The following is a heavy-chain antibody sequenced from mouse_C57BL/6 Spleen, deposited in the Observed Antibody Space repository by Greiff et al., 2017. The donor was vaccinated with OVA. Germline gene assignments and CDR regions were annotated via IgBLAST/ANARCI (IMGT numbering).Heavy chain of an antibody. CDR1: GFSLTSYG. D-gene: IGHD2-4*01. V-gene: IGHV2-2*01. CDR3: ARNLELDYDGWFAY. J-gene: IGHJ3*01. Sequence: VKLMESGPGLVQPSQSLSITCTVSGFSLTSYGVHWVRQSPGKGLEWLGVIWSGGSTDYNAAFISRLSISKDNSKSQVFFKMNSLQADDTAIYYCARNLELDYDGWFAYWGQGTLVTVSA. CDR2: IWSGGST.